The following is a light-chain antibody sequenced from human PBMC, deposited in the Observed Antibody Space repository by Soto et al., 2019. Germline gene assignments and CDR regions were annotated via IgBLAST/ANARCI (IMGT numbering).Light chain of an antibody. CDR3: RQYHDTWM. CDR1: QSISSG. J-gene: IGKJ1*01. CDR2: KAS. Sequence: DIQMTQSPSTLSASVGDRVTITCRASQSISSGLAWYQQKPGQAPKLLIYKASTLQSRVPSRFSGSGSGTELTLSLRSLQPDDSAPYCCRQYHDTWMVGQGTKVQIK. V-gene: IGKV1-5*03.